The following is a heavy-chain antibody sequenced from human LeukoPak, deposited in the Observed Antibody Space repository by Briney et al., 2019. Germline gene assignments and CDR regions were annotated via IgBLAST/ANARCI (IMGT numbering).Heavy chain of an antibody. Sequence: GGSLRLSCAASGFTFSSYAMSWVRQAPGKGLEWVSAISGSGGSTYYTDSVKGRFTISRDNSKNTLYLQMNSLRAEDTAVYYCAGGYSSGWYTGYYFDYWGQGTLVTVSS. CDR2: ISGSGGST. CDR1: GFTFSSYA. J-gene: IGHJ4*02. V-gene: IGHV3-23*01. D-gene: IGHD6-19*01. CDR3: AGGYSSGWYTGYYFDY.